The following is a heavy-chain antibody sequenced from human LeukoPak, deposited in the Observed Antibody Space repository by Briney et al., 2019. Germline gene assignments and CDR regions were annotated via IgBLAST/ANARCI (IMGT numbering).Heavy chain of an antibody. J-gene: IGHJ4*02. CDR1: GFTSSSYA. CDR3: AKNADYCGSGSYIDY. Sequence: GGSLRLSCAASGFTSSSYAMSWVRQAPGKGLEWVSAISGSGGSTYYADSVKGRFTISRDNSKNTLYLQMNSLRAEDTAVYYCAKNADYCGSGSYIDYWGQGTLVTVSS. V-gene: IGHV3-23*01. CDR2: ISGSGGST. D-gene: IGHD3-10*01.